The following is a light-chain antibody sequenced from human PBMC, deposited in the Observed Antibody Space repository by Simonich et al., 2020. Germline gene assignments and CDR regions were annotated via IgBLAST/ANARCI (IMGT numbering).Light chain of an antibody. CDR3: CSYAGSSTVV. CDR1: SSEVGSYNL. J-gene: IGLJ2*01. CDR2: EGS. Sequence: QSALTQPASVSGSPGQSITISCTGTSSEVGSYNLVSWYQQHPGKAPKLMIYEGSKRPSGVSNRFSGYKSGNTASLTISGLQAEDEADYYCCSYAGSSTVVFGGGTKLTVL. V-gene: IGLV2-23*01.